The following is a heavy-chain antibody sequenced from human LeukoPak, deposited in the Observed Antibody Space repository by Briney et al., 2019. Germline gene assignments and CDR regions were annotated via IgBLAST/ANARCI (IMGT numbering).Heavy chain of an antibody. V-gene: IGHV3-48*01. CDR3: ARDRGWVFDY. CDR2: ISTTSSTI. CDR1: GFSFSSNS. J-gene: IGHJ4*02. Sequence: GGSLRLSCAASGFSFSSNSMNWVRQAPGKGLEWVSYISTTSSTIYYADSVKGRFTISRDNAKNSLYLQMNSLRAEDTAVYYCARDRGWVFDYWGQGTLVTVSS. D-gene: IGHD6-19*01.